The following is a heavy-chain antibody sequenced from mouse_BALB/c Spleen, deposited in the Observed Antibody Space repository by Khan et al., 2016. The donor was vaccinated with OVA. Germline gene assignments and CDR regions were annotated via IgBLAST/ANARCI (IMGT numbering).Heavy chain of an antibody. CDR3: ARTARIKY. CDR1: GYSITSGYG. Sequence: EVQLVESGPGLVKPSQSLSLTCTVTGYSITSGYGWNWIRQFPGNKLEWMGYISYSGSTNYNPSFKSRISITRDTSKNQFFLQLNSETTEDTATYYRARTARIKYWGQGTTLTVSS. J-gene: IGHJ2*01. CDR2: ISYSGST. D-gene: IGHD1-2*01. V-gene: IGHV3-2*02.